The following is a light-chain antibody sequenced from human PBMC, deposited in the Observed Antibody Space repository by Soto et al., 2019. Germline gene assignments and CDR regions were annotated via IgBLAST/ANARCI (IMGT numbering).Light chain of an antibody. CDR3: NSYTSSSTLVV. V-gene: IGLV2-14*01. CDR2: DVS. Sequence: QSALTQPASVSGSPGQSITISCTGTSSDVDGYNYVSWYQQHPGKAPKLMIYDVSNRPSGVSIRFSGSKSGNTASLTISGLQAEDEADDYCNSYTSSSTLVVFGGGTKLTVL. J-gene: IGLJ2*01. CDR1: SSDVDGYNY.